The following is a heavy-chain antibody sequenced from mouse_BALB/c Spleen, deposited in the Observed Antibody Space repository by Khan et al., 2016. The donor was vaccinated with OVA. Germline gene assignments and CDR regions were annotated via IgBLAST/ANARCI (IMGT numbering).Heavy chain of an antibody. Sequence: QVQLQQSGTELARPGASVNLSCKASGYTFTDFYINWVKQRSGQGLEWIGEISPGSGDTCYNEKFKGKATLTADKSSSTAYMQLSSLTSEASAVYFCARRNYFGYTFAYWGQGTLVTVSA. CDR3: ARRNYFGYTFAY. D-gene: IGHD1-2*01. V-gene: IGHV1-77*01. CDR2: ISPGSGDT. CDR1: GYTFTDFY. J-gene: IGHJ3*01.